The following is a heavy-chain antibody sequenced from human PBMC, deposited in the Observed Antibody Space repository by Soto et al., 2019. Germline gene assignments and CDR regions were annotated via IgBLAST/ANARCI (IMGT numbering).Heavy chain of an antibody. V-gene: IGHV4-30-4*01. CDR2: IYYSGST. CDR3: ARLTRQQLPLPFDP. D-gene: IGHD6-13*01. Sequence: SETLSLTCTVSGGSISSGDYYWSWIRQPPGKGLEWIGYIYYSGSTNYNPSLKSRVTISVDTSKNQFSLKLSSVTAADTAVYYCARLTRQQLPLPFDPWGQGTLVTVSS. CDR1: GGSISSGDYY. J-gene: IGHJ5*02.